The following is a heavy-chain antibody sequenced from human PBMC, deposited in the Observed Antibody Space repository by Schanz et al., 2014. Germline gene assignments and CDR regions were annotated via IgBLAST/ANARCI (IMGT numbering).Heavy chain of an antibody. CDR3: ARGGPAYYFDD. Sequence: EVQLAESGGGLVQPGGSLRLSCAASTFTFSSDWMSWVRQAPGKGLEWVANIKEDGSVKDYVDSVKGRFTISRDNAKNSVFLQMNSLRAEDTAVYYCARGGPAYYFDDWGQGTLVTVSS. CDR1: TFTFSSDW. V-gene: IGHV3-7*02. J-gene: IGHJ4*02. CDR2: IKEDGSVK.